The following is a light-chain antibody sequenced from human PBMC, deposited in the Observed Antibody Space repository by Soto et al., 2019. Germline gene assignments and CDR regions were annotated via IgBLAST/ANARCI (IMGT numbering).Light chain of an antibody. J-gene: IGKJ2*01. V-gene: IGKV3-11*01. CDR3: QQRSNWPPT. CDR2: ETD. Sequence: EIVLTQSPATLSLSPGETATLSCRASQSVSNFLAWYQQKPGQAPRLLIYETDHRATGIPDRFSGSGSGTDFALTNTSLEPEAFAVYHCQQRSNWPPTFGQGSNLEIK. CDR1: QSVSNF.